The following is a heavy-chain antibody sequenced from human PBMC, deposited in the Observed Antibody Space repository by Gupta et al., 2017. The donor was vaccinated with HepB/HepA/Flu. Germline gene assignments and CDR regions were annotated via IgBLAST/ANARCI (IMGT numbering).Heavy chain of an antibody. CDR1: GFTVSNNY. Sequence: EVQLVESGGGLIQPGGSLRLSCAASGFTVSNNYMSWVRQTPGKGLEGVSIIYSDGTTYYADARKGRCTISRDNAKNTLYFQMNKLRAEETAVYYCAMIVGGRSTSDWLVPGGQGTMVTVFS. J-gene: IGHJ5*02. CDR2: IYSDGTT. V-gene: IGHV3-53*01. D-gene: IGHD2-15*01. CDR3: AMIVGGRSTSDWLVP.